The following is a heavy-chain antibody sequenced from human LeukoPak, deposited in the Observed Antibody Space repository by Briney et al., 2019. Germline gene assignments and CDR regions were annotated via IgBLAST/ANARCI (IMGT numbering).Heavy chain of an antibody. V-gene: IGHV4-34*01. D-gene: IGHD6-13*01. J-gene: IGHJ4*02. CDR3: ARGGPYSSSWHVFDY. CDR2: INHSGST. Sequence: SQTQSLTCAVYGGSFSGYYWSWIREPPGKGLEWIGEINHSGSTNYNPSLKSRVTISVDTSKNQFSLKLSSVTAADTAVYYCARGGPYSSSWHVFDYWDQGTLVTVSS. CDR1: GGSFSGYY.